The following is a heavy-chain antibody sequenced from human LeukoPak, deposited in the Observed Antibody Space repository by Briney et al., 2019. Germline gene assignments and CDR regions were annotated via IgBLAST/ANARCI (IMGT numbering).Heavy chain of an antibody. V-gene: IGHV3-11*01. CDR1: GFTLSDYY. Sequence: GGSLRLSCAASGFTLSDYYMSWIRQAPGKGLERVSYISINGIITYYADSVMGRFTISRDNAKNTLYLQMNSLRAEDTAVYYCAKYSSGYLYYFDYWGQGTLVTVSS. CDR3: AKYSSGYLYYFDY. J-gene: IGHJ4*02. CDR2: ISINGIIT. D-gene: IGHD3-22*01.